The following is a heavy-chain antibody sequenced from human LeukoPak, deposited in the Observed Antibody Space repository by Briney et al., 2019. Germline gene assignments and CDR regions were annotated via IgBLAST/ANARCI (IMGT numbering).Heavy chain of an antibody. Sequence: PSETLSLTCTVSGASIRGYYWSWIRQPPGKGLEWIGYINHSGSTNYNPSLKSRVTISVDTSKNQFSLNLNSVTAADTAVYYCTRDRYRLSNWSPGPLVTVAS. J-gene: IGHJ4*02. V-gene: IGHV4-59*01. CDR2: INHSGST. CDR3: TRDRYRLSN. CDR1: GASIRGYY. D-gene: IGHD1-26*01.